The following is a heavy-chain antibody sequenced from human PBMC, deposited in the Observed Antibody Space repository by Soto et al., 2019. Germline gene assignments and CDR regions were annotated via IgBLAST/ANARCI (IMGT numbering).Heavy chain of an antibody. CDR3: ARPSEGQTRYFDY. J-gene: IGHJ4*02. D-gene: IGHD6-19*01. Sequence: TSETLSLTCTVSGGSISSSNYYWGWIRQPPGKGLEWIGSIYYSGSTNYNPSLKSRVTISVDTSKNQFSLKLSSVTAADTAVYYCARPSEGQTRYFDYWGQGTLVTVSS. CDR2: IYYSGST. V-gene: IGHV4-39*01. CDR1: GGSISSSNYY.